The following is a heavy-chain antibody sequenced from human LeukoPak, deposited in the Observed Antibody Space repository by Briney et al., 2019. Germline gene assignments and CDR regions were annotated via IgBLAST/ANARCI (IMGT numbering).Heavy chain of an antibody. CDR3: ARAQYSGSCFDY. V-gene: IGHV4-39*07. CDR1: GGSLSSSTSH. D-gene: IGHD1-26*01. CDR2: AHYSGRT. Sequence: PSETLSLTCTVSGGSLSSSTSHWGWIRQPPGKGLEWIGTAHYSGRTYYNPSLESRVTISVDTSKNQFSLKLRSVTAADTAVYYCARAQYSGSCFDYWGQGALVTVSS. J-gene: IGHJ4*02.